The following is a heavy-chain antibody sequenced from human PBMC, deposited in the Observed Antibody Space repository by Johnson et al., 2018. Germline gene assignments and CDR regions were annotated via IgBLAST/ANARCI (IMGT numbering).Heavy chain of an antibody. V-gene: IGHV3-30*03. CDR1: GFTFSVYG. CDR3: RRWGGNTDI. Sequence: VRLGEAGGGVVQPGRSLRLSCAASGFTFSVYGMHWVRQAPGKGLEWVAVISYYGSNKYYVDTVKGRFTISRDNSKNTLYLQMNSLRAEETAVYYCRRWGGNTDIWGQGTMVTVSS. CDR2: ISYYGSNK. J-gene: IGHJ3*02. D-gene: IGHD2/OR15-2a*01.